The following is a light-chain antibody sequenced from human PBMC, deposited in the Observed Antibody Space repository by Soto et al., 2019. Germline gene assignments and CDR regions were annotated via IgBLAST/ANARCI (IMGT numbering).Light chain of an antibody. CDR2: TAS. CDR3: LQDYSYPRT. CDR1: QGIRDD. J-gene: IGKJ1*01. Sequence: AITMTQSPFSLSASVGDRVTITCRASQGIRDDLSWYQQKAGKAPKLLIFTASKLNSGVPSRFSGSFSGTNFSLTISDLQPEDCATYYCLQDYSYPRTFGQGTKVEI. V-gene: IGKV1-6*01.